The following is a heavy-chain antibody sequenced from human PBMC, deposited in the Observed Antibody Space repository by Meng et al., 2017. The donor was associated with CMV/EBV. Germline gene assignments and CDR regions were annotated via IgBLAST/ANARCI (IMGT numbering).Heavy chain of an antibody. V-gene: IGHV1-2*02. Sequence: EKAGQAGSEVEKPGASLKCSCKASGYTFTGYYMPWVRQAPGQGLEWMGWINPNSGGTNYAQKFQGRVTMTRDTSISTAYMELSRLRSDDTAVYYCARHYDYDDYWGQGTLVTVSS. D-gene: IGHD3-16*01. CDR2: INPNSGGT. CDR3: ARHYDYDDY. J-gene: IGHJ4*02. CDR1: GYTFTGYY.